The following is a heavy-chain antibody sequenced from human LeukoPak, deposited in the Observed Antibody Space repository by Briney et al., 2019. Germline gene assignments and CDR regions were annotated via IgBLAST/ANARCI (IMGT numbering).Heavy chain of an antibody. CDR2: ISSSSSYI. CDR1: GFTFSSYS. D-gene: IGHD5-24*01. J-gene: IGHJ4*02. CDR3: ARDGHDGYNTPFDY. Sequence: GGSLRLSCAASGFTFSSYSMNGVRQAPGKGLEWVSSISSSSSYIYYADSVKGRFTISRDNAKNSLYLQMNSLRAEDTAVYYCARDGHDGYNTPFDYWGQGTLVTVSS. V-gene: IGHV3-21*01.